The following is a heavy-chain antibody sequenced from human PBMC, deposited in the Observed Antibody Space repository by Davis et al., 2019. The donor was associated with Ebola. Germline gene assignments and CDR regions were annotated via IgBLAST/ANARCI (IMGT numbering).Heavy chain of an antibody. V-gene: IGHV4-31*03. CDR3: ARGNYYDTSAFYAYDY. CDR2: IYYSGST. Sequence: PSETLSLTCTVSGGSISSGGYYWSWIRQHPGKGLEWIGYIYYSGSTYYNPSLKSRVTISVDTSKNQFSLKLSSVTAADTAVYYCARGNYYDTSAFYAYDYWGQETLVTVSS. CDR1: GGSISSGGYY. D-gene: IGHD3-22*01. J-gene: IGHJ4*02.